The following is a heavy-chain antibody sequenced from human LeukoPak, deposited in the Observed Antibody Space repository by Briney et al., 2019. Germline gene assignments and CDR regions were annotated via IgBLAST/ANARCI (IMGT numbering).Heavy chain of an antibody. Sequence: ASVKVSCKASGYTFTSYAMHWVRQAPGQRLEWMGWINAGNGNTKYSQKFQGRVTITRDTSASTAYMELSSLRSEDTAVYYCARVGGVGEYSGSYYGYWGQGTLVTVSS. J-gene: IGHJ4*02. CDR1: GYTFTSYA. D-gene: IGHD1-26*01. CDR3: ARVGGVGEYSGSYYGY. V-gene: IGHV1-3*01. CDR2: INAGNGNT.